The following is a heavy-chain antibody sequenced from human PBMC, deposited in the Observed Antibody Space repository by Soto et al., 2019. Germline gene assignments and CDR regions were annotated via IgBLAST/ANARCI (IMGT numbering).Heavy chain of an antibody. D-gene: IGHD3-10*01. CDR2: ISSSSSYI. Sequence: GGSLRLSCAASGFTFSSYSMNWVRQAPGKGLEWVSSISSSSSYIYYADSVKGRFTISRDNAKNSLYLQMNSLRAEDTAVYYCAKSPTMVRGLIFDYWGQGALVTVSS. CDR3: AKSPTMVRGLIFDY. J-gene: IGHJ4*02. CDR1: GFTFSSYS. V-gene: IGHV3-21*04.